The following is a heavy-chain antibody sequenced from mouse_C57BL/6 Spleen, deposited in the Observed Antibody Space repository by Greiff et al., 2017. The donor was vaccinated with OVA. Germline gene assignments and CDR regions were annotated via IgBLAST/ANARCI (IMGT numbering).Heavy chain of an antibody. CDR2: IYPGDGDT. CDR3: ARNWAWFAY. D-gene: IGHD4-1*01. V-gene: IGHV1-82*01. Sequence: VQRVESGPELVKPGASVKISCKASGYAFSSSWMNWVKQRPGKGLEWIGRIYPGDGDTNYNGKFKGKATLTADKSSSTAYMQLSSLTSEDSAVYFCARNWAWFAYWGQGTLVTVSA. CDR1: GYAFSSSW. J-gene: IGHJ3*01.